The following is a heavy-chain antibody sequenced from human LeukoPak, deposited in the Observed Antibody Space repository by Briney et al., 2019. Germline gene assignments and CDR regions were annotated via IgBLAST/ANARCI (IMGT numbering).Heavy chain of an antibody. Sequence: SETLSLTCAVYGGSFSGYYWSWIRQPPGKGLEWIGYIYYSGSTNYNPSLKSRVTISVDTSKNQFSLKLSSVTAADTAVYYCARSFFYYDSSGYYGGAFDIWGQGTMVTVSS. CDR1: GGSFSGYY. CDR2: IYYSGST. J-gene: IGHJ3*02. D-gene: IGHD3-22*01. CDR3: ARSFFYYDSSGYYGGAFDI. V-gene: IGHV4-59*01.